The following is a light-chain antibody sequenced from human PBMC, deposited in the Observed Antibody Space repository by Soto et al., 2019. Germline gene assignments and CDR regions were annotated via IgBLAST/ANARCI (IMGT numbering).Light chain of an antibody. Sequence: NVLTQSPGRLSLSPGERATLSCRASQSINRSYLAWYQQRRGQAPRLLIYGTSSRATDIPDRFSGSGSGTDFTLTISRLEPEDFAVYYCQQYGTSPITFGQGTRLEIK. CDR3: QQYGTSPIT. J-gene: IGKJ5*01. CDR2: GTS. CDR1: QSINRSY. V-gene: IGKV3-20*01.